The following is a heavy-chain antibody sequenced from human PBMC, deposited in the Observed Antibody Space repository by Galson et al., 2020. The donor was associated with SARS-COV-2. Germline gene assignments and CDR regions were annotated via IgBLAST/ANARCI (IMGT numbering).Heavy chain of an antibody. CDR2: INHSGST. D-gene: IGHD3-16*01. Sequence: SETLSLTCAVYGGSFSGYYWSWIRQPPGKGLEWIGEINHSGSTNYNPSLKSRVTISVDTSKNQFSLKLSSVTAADTAVYYCARDYVGGYGMDVWGQGTTVTVSS. V-gene: IGHV4-34*01. CDR3: ARDYVGGYGMDV. J-gene: IGHJ6*02. CDR1: GGSFSGYY.